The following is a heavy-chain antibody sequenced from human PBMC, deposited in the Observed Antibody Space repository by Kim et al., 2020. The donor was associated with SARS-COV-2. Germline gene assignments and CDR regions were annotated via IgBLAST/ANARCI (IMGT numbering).Heavy chain of an antibody. D-gene: IGHD5-12*01. V-gene: IGHV3-11*01. CDR2: ISTRGESI. Sequence: GGSLRLSCAASGLSFSDSYMNWVRQAPGKGLEWLSFISTRGESIVYADSVEGRFTISRDNAKNSLYLQMNYLRDEDTAAYYCARSGNGYNAFGIWGQG. J-gene: IGHJ4*02. CDR3: ARSGNGYNAFGI. CDR1: GLSFSDSY.